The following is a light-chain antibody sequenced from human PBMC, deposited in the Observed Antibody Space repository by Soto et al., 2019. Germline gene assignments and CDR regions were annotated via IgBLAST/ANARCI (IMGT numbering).Light chain of an antibody. Sequence: IQITQSPSTLSASVGDRVTITCRASQSISSWLAWYQQKPGKAPKFLIYDASTLESGVPSRFSGSGFGTEFSLTISSLQPDDFGSYYCQHMRTFGQGSKVDIK. CDR2: DAS. CDR3: QHMRT. V-gene: IGKV1-5*01. J-gene: IGKJ1*01. CDR1: QSISSW.